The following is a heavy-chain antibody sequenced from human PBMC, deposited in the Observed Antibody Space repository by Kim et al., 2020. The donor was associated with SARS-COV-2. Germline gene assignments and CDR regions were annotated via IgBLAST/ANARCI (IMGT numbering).Heavy chain of an antibody. V-gene: IGHV1-46*01. CDR2: INPSGGST. CDR3: ARDWGGDGDYDY. J-gene: IGHJ4*02. Sequence: ASVKVSCKASGYTFTSYYMHWVRQAPGQGLEWMGIINPSGGSTSYAQKFQGRVTMTRDTSTSTAYMELSSLRSEDTAVYYCARDWGGDGDYDYWGQGTLVTVSS. D-gene: IGHD4-17*01. CDR1: GYTFTSYY.